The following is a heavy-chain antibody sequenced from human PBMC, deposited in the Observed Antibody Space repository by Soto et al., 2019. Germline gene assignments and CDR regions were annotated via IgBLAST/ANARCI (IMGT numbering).Heavy chain of an antibody. CDR2: IYYSGST. CDR3: ARDRHNNFFNP. V-gene: IGHV4-31*03. Sequence: SETLSLTCTVSGASMSSGGYYWTWIRQSPGKGLEWIGYIYYSGSTYYNPSLESRVAISLDTSRSQFSLTLHSVTAADTAIYYCARDRHNNFFNPWGQGTLVTSPQ. D-gene: IGHD6-6*01. J-gene: IGHJ5*02. CDR1: GASMSSGGYY.